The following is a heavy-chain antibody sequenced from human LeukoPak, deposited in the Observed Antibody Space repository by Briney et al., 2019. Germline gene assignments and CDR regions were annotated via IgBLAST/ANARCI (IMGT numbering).Heavy chain of an antibody. Sequence: KSSETLSLTCSVSGDSFISTNFSWGWIRQPPGKGLEWIGSIYYNGNIYTNSSLKSRVSLSVDTSNNQVSLKLSSVTAADTAVYYCARDRGGSSWFDPWGQGTLVTVSS. CDR2: IYYNGNI. D-gene: IGHD3-10*01. V-gene: IGHV4-39*07. CDR3: ARDRGGSSWFDP. CDR1: GDSFISTNFS. J-gene: IGHJ5*02.